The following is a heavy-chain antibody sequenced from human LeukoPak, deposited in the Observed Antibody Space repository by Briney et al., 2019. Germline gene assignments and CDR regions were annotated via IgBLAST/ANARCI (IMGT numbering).Heavy chain of an antibody. CDR1: GFTFSSYS. V-gene: IGHV3-48*01. CDR2: ISSSSSTI. D-gene: IGHD2-2*01. J-gene: IGHJ6*02. Sequence: SGGSLRLSCATSGFTFSSYSMNWVRQAPGKGLGWVSYISSSSSTIYYADSVKGRFTISRDNAKNSLYLQMNSLRAEGTAVYYCARDDLGYCSSTSCYSLYYYGMDVWGQGTTVTVSS. CDR3: ARDDLGYCSSTSCYSLYYYGMDV.